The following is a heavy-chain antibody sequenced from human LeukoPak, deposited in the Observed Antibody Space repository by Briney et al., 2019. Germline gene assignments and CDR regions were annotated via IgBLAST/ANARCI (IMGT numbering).Heavy chain of an antibody. CDR2: INPSGGGT. CDR3: ARDPKDDSSGYYYFDY. CDR1: GYTFTSNY. V-gene: IGHV1-46*01. Sequence: ASVKVSCKASGYTFTSNYMHWVRLAPGQGLEWMGVINPSGGGTSYAQKFQGRVTMTRDMSTSTVYMELSSLRSEDTAVYYCARDPKDDSSGYYYFDYWGQGTLVTVSS. J-gene: IGHJ4*02. D-gene: IGHD3-22*01.